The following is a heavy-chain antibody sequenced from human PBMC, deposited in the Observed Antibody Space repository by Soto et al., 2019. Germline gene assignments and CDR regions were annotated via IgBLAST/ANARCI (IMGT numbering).Heavy chain of an antibody. Sequence: SETLSLTCTVSGGSISSSSYYWGWIRQPPGKGLEWIGSIYYSGSTYYNPSLKSRVTISVDTSKNQFSLKLSSVTAADTAVYYCGRSSWAHIDYWGQGTLVTVSS. CDR3: GRSSWAHIDY. CDR1: GGSISSSSYY. CDR2: IYYSGST. V-gene: IGHV4-39*01. D-gene: IGHD6-13*01. J-gene: IGHJ4*02.